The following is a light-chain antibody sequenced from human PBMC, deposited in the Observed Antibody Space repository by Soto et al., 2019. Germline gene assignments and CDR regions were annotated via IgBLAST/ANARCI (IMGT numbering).Light chain of an antibody. CDR3: TSYTSSYIFV. CDR1: SSDVGASEY. V-gene: IGLV2-8*01. Sequence: QSALTRPPSASGSPGQSVTISCTGTSSDVGASEYVSWYQQHPGKAPKLMIYQVSKRPSGVPDRFSGSRSGNTASLTVSGLQAEDEADYYCTSYTSSYIFVLGGGTKLTVL. J-gene: IGLJ1*01. CDR2: QVS.